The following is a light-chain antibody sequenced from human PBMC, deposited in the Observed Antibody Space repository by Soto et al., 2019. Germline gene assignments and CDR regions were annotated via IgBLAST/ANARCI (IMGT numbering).Light chain of an antibody. J-gene: IGLJ2*01. Sequence: QSVLTQPPSVSGAPWQRVTISCTVCSSNIGAGYDVHWYQQLPGTAPKLLIYGNSNRPSGVPDRFSGSKSGTSASLAITGLQAEDEADYYCQSYDSSLSGVVFGGGTKLTVL. CDR3: QSYDSSLSGVV. V-gene: IGLV1-40*01. CDR1: SSNIGAGYD. CDR2: GNS.